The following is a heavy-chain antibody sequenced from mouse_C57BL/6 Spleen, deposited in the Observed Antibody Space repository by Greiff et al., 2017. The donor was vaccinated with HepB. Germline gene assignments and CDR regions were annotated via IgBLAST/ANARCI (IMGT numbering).Heavy chain of an antibody. D-gene: IGHD2-3*01. CDR1: GYAFSSSW. CDR3: ARTYYDGYYDWYFDV. V-gene: IGHV1-82*01. Sequence: QVQLKQSGPELVKPGASVKISCKASGYAFSSSWMNWVKQRPGKGLEWIGRIYPGDGDTNYNGKFKGKATLTADKSSSTAYMQLSSLTSEDSAVYFCARTYYDGYYDWYFDVWGTGTTVTVSS. CDR2: IYPGDGDT. J-gene: IGHJ1*03.